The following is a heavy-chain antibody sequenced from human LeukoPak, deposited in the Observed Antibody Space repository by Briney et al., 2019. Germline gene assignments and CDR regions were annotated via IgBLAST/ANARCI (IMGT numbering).Heavy chain of an antibody. CDR2: ISGSGGST. Sequence: GGSLRLSCAASGFTFSSYAMSWVRQAPGKGLEWVSAISGSGGSTYYADSVKGRFTISRDNSKNTLYLQMNSLRAEDTAVYYCAKAYCSSTSCYAEYYFDYWGQGTLVTVSS. CDR1: GFTFSSYA. V-gene: IGHV3-23*01. J-gene: IGHJ4*02. CDR3: AKAYCSSTSCYAEYYFDY. D-gene: IGHD2-2*01.